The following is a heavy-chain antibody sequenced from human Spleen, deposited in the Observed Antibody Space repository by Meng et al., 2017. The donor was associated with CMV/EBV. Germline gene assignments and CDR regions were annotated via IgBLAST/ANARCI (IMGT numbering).Heavy chain of an antibody. Sequence: GGSLRLSCAASGFTFSSYGMHWVRQAPGKGLEWVAFIRYDGSNKYYADSVKGRFTISRDNSKNTLYLQMNSLRAEDTAVYYCANQQRGRYCSSTSCFGAAFDIWGQGTMVTVSS. V-gene: IGHV3-30*02. CDR1: GFTFSSYG. D-gene: IGHD2-2*01. J-gene: IGHJ3*02. CDR3: ANQQRGRYCSSTSCFGAAFDI. CDR2: IRYDGSNK.